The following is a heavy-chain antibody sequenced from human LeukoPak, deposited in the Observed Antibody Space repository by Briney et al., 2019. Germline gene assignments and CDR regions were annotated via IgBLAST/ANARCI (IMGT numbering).Heavy chain of an antibody. CDR2: INSDGSST. D-gene: IGHD5-12*01. Sequence: GGSLRLSCAASGFTFSSYWMHWVRQAPGKGLVWVSRINSDGSSTSYADSVKGRFTISRDNAKNTLYLQMNSLRAEDTAVYYSARDSGATAEVDYWGQGTLVTVSS. CDR1: GFTFSSYW. V-gene: IGHV3-74*01. CDR3: ARDSGATAEVDY. J-gene: IGHJ4*02.